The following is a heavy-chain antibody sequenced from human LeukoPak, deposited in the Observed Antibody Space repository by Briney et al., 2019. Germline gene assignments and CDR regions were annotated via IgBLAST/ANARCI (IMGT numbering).Heavy chain of an antibody. CDR3: ARGPSTTFDY. CDR1: GGSFSGYY. D-gene: IGHD2/OR15-2a*01. Sequence: SETPSLTCAVYGGSFSGYYWSWIRQPPGKGLEWIGEINHSGSTNYNPSLKSRVTISVDTSKNQFSLKLSSVTAADTAVYYCARGPSTTFDYWGQGTLVTVSS. V-gene: IGHV4-34*01. J-gene: IGHJ4*02. CDR2: INHSGST.